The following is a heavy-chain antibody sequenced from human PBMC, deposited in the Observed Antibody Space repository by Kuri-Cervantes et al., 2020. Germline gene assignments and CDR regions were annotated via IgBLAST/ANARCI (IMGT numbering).Heavy chain of an antibody. CDR3: ARDGSDGSGTGRPYYFDY. V-gene: IGHV4-39*07. Sequence: SETLSLTCTVSGGSVSSCSCYWSWIRQPPGKGLECIGEINHSGSTNYNPSLKSRVTISVDTSKNQFSLKLSSVTAADTAVYYCARDGSDGSGTGRPYYFDYWGQGTLVTVSS. CDR1: GGSVSSCSCY. D-gene: IGHD3-10*01. J-gene: IGHJ4*02. CDR2: INHSGST.